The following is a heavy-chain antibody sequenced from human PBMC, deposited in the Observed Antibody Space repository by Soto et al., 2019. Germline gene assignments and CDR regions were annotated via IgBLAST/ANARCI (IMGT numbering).Heavy chain of an antibody. J-gene: IGHJ5*02. CDR1: GDSMNTYH. Sequence: SETLSLTCTVSGDSMNTYHWSWIRQPAGKGLEWIGHVHSSGSTNYNPSLKSRVTMSVDTSKNQFSLRLMSVTAADTAAYYCARDQGVAAAGITWFDPWGQGSRVTVSS. D-gene: IGHD6-13*01. CDR2: VHSSGST. V-gene: IGHV4-4*07. CDR3: ARDQGVAAAGITWFDP.